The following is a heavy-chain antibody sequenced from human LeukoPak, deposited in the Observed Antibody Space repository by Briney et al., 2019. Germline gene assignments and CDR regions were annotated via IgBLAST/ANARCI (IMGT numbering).Heavy chain of an antibody. J-gene: IGHJ6*03. D-gene: IGHD4-17*01. CDR1: GGSFSGYY. Sequence: SETLSLTCAVYGGSFSGYYWSWIRQPPGKGLEWIGEKNHIGTTNYNPSLKSRVTISVDMSKNQVSLNLTSVTAADTAVYYCARLTVTTTYSYYMDVWGEGTTVTVS. V-gene: IGHV4-34*01. CDR3: ARLTVTTTYSYYMDV. CDR2: KNHIGTT.